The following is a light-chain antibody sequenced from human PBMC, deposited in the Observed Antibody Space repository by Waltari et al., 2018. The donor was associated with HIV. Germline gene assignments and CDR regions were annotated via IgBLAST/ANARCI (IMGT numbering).Light chain of an antibody. V-gene: IGKV1-5*03. Sequence: DIQLTQSPSTLSTSVGARVIITSRASQTVNKWLAWYQQKLGRAPRVIIYQSSTLENGVPSRFSGSASGVDFTLTISSLQPEDLGTYYCQQYNSLPWTFGQGTRVEV. CDR1: QTVNKW. CDR3: QQYNSLPWT. CDR2: QSS. J-gene: IGKJ1*01.